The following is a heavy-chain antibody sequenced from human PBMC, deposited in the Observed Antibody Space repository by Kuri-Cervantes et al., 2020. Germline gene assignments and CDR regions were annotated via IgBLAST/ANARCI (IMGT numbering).Heavy chain of an antibody. Sequence: SETLSLTCTVSGGSISSGDYYWSWIRQPPGKGLEWIGYIYYSGSTYYNPSLKSRVTISVDTSKNQFSLKLSSVTAADTAVYYCARASVNYDFWSGYSGLGPIDYWGQGTLVTVSS. J-gene: IGHJ4*02. V-gene: IGHV4-30-4*01. CDR3: ARASVNYDFWSGYSGLGPIDY. CDR2: IYYSGST. CDR1: GGSISSGDYY. D-gene: IGHD3-3*01.